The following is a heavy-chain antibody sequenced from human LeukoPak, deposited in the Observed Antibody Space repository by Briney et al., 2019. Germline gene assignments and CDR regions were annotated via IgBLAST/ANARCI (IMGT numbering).Heavy chain of an antibody. CDR1: GYRFTNYW. CDR3: ARRGNCGGDCSTVDY. J-gene: IGHJ4*02. CDR2: IYPDDSDT. D-gene: IGHD2-21*02. Sequence: KDGESLKISCKGSGYRFTNYWIGWVRQMPGKGLEWMGIIYPDDSDTRYSPSFQGQVTISADKSISTAYLQWSSLKASDTAMYYCARRGNCGGDCSTVDYWGQGTLVTVSS. V-gene: IGHV5-51*01.